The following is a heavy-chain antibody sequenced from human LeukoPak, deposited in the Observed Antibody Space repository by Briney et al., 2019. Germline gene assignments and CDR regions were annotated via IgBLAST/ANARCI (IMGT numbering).Heavy chain of an antibody. D-gene: IGHD3-22*01. J-gene: IGHJ5*02. V-gene: IGHV3-11*01. CDR1: GFTFSDYY. CDR3: AKDEVVTLGYWFDP. Sequence: GGSLRLSCAASGFTFSDYYMSWIRQAPGKGLEWVSYIKNSGSTRYYADSVKGRFTVSRDNAKNSLYLQMDSLRADDTAVYYCAKDEVVTLGYWFDPWGQGTLVTVSS. CDR2: IKNSGSTR.